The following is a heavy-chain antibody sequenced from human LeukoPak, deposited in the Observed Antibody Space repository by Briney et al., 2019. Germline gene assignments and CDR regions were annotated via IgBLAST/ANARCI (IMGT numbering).Heavy chain of an antibody. Sequence: GASVKVSCKTAGYTFTGYYLHWVRQAPGQGLEWMGRINPNTGGTNFAQMFQGRVTMTRDTSINTAYMELSRLRSDDTAVYYCAKVYSMTVVDRRAYPLAYWGQGTLVTVSS. D-gene: IGHD3-22*01. CDR2: INPNTGGT. J-gene: IGHJ4*02. CDR3: AKVYSMTVVDRRAYPLAY. V-gene: IGHV1-2*02. CDR1: GYTFTGYY.